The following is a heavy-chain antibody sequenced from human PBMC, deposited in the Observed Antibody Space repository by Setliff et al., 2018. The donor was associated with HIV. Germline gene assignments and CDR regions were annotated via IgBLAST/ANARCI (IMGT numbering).Heavy chain of an antibody. J-gene: IGHJ4*02. V-gene: IGHV3-53*01. CDR2: IYSDGST. D-gene: IGHD3-3*01. Sequence: TVSSYYMAWVRQGPGKGLEWVSTIYSDGSTYHADSVKGRFTISRDTTKDSLYLQMDSLRTDDTAVYYCARWRWQQSEFDCWGQGTLVTVSS. CDR1: TVSSYY. CDR3: ARWRWQQSEFDC.